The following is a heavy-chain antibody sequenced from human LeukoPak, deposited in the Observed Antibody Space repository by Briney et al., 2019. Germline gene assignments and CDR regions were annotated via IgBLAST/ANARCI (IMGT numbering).Heavy chain of an antibody. J-gene: IGHJ3*02. V-gene: IGHV3-7*01. CDR2: IKQDGSEK. CDR3: ARVVLTGDHNAFDI. CDR1: GFTFSSYA. Sequence: AGGSLRLSCAASGFTFSSYAMSWVRQAPGKGLEWVANIKQDGSEKYYVDSVKGRFTISRDNAKNSLYLQMNSLGAEDTAVYYCARVVLTGDHNAFDIWGQGTMVTVSS. D-gene: IGHD7-27*01.